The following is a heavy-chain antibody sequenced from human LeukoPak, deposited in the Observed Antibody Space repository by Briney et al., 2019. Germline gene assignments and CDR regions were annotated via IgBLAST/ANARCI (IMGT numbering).Heavy chain of an antibody. Sequence: GGSLRLSCAASGFTFSSFAKHWVRQAPGKGLEYVSAISSNGGSTFYANSVKGRFTISRDNAENTLYLQMGSLRAEDMAVYYCARAEAGHYFDYWGQGTLVTVSS. D-gene: IGHD6-19*01. V-gene: IGHV3-64*01. CDR3: ARAEAGHYFDY. J-gene: IGHJ4*02. CDR2: ISSNGGST. CDR1: GFTFSSFA.